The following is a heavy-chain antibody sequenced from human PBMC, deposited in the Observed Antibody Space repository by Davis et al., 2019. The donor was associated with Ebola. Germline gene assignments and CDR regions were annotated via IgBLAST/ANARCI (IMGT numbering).Heavy chain of an antibody. Sequence: GESLKISCAASGFTFSSYWMSWVRQAPGKGLEWVANIKQDGSEKYYVDSVKGRFTISRDNAKNSLYLQMNSLRAEDTAVYYCARDQAAAGTGVYYYYYYGMDVWGQGTTVTVSS. V-gene: IGHV3-7*01. J-gene: IGHJ6*02. CDR3: ARDQAAAGTGVYYYYYYGMDV. D-gene: IGHD6-13*01. CDR2: IKQDGSEK. CDR1: GFTFSSYW.